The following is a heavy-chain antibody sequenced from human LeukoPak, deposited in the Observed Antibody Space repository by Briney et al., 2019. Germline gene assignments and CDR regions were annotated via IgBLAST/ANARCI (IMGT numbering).Heavy chain of an antibody. CDR2: ISSSGNTI. CDR1: GFTFSSYE. Sequence: GGSLRLSCAASGFTFSSYEMNWVRQAPGKGLEWVSYISSSGNTIYYADSVKGRFTISRDNAKNSLYLQMNSLRAEDTAVYYCTRPGRSVTQGYWGQGTMVTVSP. D-gene: IGHD3-10*01. V-gene: IGHV3-48*03. CDR3: TRPGRSVTQGY. J-gene: IGHJ4*02.